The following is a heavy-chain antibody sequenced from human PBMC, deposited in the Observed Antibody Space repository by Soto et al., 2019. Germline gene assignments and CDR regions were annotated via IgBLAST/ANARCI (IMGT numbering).Heavy chain of an antibody. D-gene: IGHD5-12*01. CDR3: SRLTRGVYDLDRLLEKFDY. V-gene: IGHV2-5*02. CDR1: WFSLSTNGMG. Sequence: QITVKESGLTLVKPTQTLTLTCTFSWFSLSTNGMGVGWIRQSPGKALEWLALIYWDDDKRYSPSLRSRLTITQDTSKNQVDLTMTNMDPVDTATYYWSRLTRGVYDLDRLLEKFDYWGQGTLVTVSS. J-gene: IGHJ4*02. CDR2: IYWDDDK.